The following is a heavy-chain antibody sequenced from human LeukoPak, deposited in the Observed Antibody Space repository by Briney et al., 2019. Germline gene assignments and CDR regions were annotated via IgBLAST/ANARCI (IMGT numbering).Heavy chain of an antibody. Sequence: ASVNFSCKPSGYTFTSYGISWVPQAPRQGLESMRWLSAYNANTNYAQKLQGRVTMTTDPSTSTAYMELRSLRSDDAAGYYCARQNGLMVYAIDYWGGRALVTVSS. J-gene: IGHJ4*02. V-gene: IGHV1-18*04. CDR1: GYTFTSYG. CDR2: LSAYNANT. CDR3: ARQNGLMVYAIDY. D-gene: IGHD2-8*01.